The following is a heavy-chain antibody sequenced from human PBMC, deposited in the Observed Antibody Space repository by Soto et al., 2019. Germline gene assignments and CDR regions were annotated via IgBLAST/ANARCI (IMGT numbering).Heavy chain of an antibody. J-gene: IGHJ5*02. CDR2: ISTSSSYT. D-gene: IGHD3-10*01. Sequence: QVQLVESGGGLVKPGGSLRLSCAASGFSFSDYYMTWIRQAPGKGLEWVSYISTSSSYTKYAESVRGRFTISRDDAKNTLYLQMNSLRVDDTAVYFCAKAPRREGSFDPWGQGTLVTVSS. CDR3: AKAPRREGSFDP. CDR1: GFSFSDYY. V-gene: IGHV3-11*06.